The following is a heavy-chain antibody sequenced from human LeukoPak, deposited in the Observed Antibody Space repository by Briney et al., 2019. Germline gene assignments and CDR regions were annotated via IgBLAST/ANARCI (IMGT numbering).Heavy chain of an antibody. V-gene: IGHV3-23*01. CDR3: AKVPVNGPSPYYYYYYMDV. J-gene: IGHJ6*03. CDR2: ISGSGGST. CDR1: GFTFSSYA. Sequence: PGGSLRLSCAASGFTFSSYAMSWVRQAPGKGLEWVSAISGSGGSTYYADSVKGRFTISRDNSKNTLYLQMNSLRAEDTAVYYCAKVPVNGPSPYYYYYYMDVWGKGTTVTVSS.